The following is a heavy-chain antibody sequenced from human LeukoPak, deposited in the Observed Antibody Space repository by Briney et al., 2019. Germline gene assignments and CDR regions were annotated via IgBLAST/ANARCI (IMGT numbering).Heavy chain of an antibody. CDR2: ISYDGSKE. CDR1: GFTFSSYG. V-gene: IGHV3-30*18. D-gene: IGHD3-22*01. Sequence: GGSLRLSCAASGFTFSSYGMHWVGQAPGKGVEWVAVISYDGSKEYYADSVKGRFTISRDNSKNTVYLQMNSLRAEDTAVYYCAKDRVNYYDSSGYYYYFDYWGQGTLVTVSS. J-gene: IGHJ4*02. CDR3: AKDRVNYYDSSGYYYYFDY.